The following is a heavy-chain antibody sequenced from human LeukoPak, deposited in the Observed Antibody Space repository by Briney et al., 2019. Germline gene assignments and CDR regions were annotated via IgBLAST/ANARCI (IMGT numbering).Heavy chain of an antibody. CDR1: GFTFSSYA. D-gene: IGHD5-12*01. CDR2: ISYDGSNK. Sequence: GRSLRLSCAASGFTFSSYAMHWVRQAPGKGLEWVAVISYDGSNKYYADSVKGRFTISRDNSKNTLYLQMNSLRAEDTAVYYCARAGVVATISSNYYYGMDVWGQGTTVTVSS. J-gene: IGHJ6*02. V-gene: IGHV3-30-3*01. CDR3: ARAGVVATISSNYYYGMDV.